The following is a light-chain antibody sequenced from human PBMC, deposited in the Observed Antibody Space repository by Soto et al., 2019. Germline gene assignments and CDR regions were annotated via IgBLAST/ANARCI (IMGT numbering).Light chain of an antibody. J-gene: IGKJ1*01. CDR1: QSLLHGDGTTR. Sequence: VMTQSPLSLSVTPGQPGSISCKSSQSLLHGDGTTRVYWYMQKPGQSPQLLISQVSNRFSGVPERFSGSGSGTDVTLKSSRVEAEDVVVYYFLQRIELTRTFGQRTKGQIK. V-gene: IGKV2D-29*02. CDR3: LQRIELTRT. CDR2: QVS.